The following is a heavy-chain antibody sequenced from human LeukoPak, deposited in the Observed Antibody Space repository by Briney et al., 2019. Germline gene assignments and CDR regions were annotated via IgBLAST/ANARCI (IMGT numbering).Heavy chain of an antibody. D-gene: IGHD6-19*01. Sequence: ASVKVSCKASGYTFTGYYMHWVRQAPGQGLEWMGWINPNSGGTNYAQKFQGRVTMTRDTSISTAYMELSRLRSDDTAVYYCARDLKRPGSDSSGWYLWGQGTLVTVSS. J-gene: IGHJ5*02. CDR2: INPNSGGT. CDR3: ARDLKRPGSDSSGWYL. CDR1: GYTFTGYY. V-gene: IGHV1-2*02.